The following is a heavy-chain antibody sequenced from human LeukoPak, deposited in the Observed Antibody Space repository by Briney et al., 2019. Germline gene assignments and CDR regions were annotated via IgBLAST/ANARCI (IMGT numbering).Heavy chain of an antibody. J-gene: IGHJ3*02. D-gene: IGHD6-13*01. CDR2: MRGNGGRI. V-gene: IGHV3-23*02. CDR3: AKSITAAGTYAFDI. Sequence: GGSLRLSCAASGFTFSSYAMSWARQAPGKGLEYVSTMRGNGGRIDYVDSVRGRFIISRDNSRNTLYLQMNSLRAEDTAIYYCAKSITAAGTYAFDIWGQGTVVTVSS. CDR1: GFTFSSYA.